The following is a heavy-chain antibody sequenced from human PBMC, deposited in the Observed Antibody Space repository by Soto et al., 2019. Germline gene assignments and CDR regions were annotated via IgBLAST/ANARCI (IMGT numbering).Heavy chain of an antibody. J-gene: IGHJ6*02. Sequence: SETLSLTCTVSGGSISSSSYYWGWIRQPPGKGLEWIGSIYYSGSTYYNPSLKSRVTISVDTSKNQFSLKLSSVTAADTAVYYCARHLNPVAAAGPYYYYGMDVWGQGTTVTVSS. CDR3: ARHLNPVAAAGPYYYYGMDV. V-gene: IGHV4-39*01. CDR2: IYYSGST. D-gene: IGHD6-13*01. CDR1: GGSISSSSYY.